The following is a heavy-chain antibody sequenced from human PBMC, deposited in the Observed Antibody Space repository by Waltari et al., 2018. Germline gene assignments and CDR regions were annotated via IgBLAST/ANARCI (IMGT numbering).Heavy chain of an antibody. D-gene: IGHD3-16*01. CDR1: GGSISSYY. Sequence: QVQLQESGPGLVKPSETLSLTCTVSGGSISSYYWSWIRQPPGKGLEWIGYIYYSGSTTYTPSLSSRVTISVDTSKNQFSLKLSSVTAADTAVYYCARDMRNYDAFDIWGQGTMVTVSS. J-gene: IGHJ3*02. CDR2: IYYSGST. CDR3: ARDMRNYDAFDI. V-gene: IGHV4-59*01.